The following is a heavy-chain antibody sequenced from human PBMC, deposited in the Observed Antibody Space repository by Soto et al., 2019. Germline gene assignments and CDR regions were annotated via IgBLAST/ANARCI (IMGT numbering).Heavy chain of an antibody. D-gene: IGHD2-15*01. CDR3: ARDDVLCDGGRCYGVPLDV. CDR1: GFTFSSYS. Sequence: GGSLRLSCAASGFTFSSYSMNWVRQAPGKGLEGVSSISSSSSYIYYADSVKGRFTISRDNAKNTLYLQMNSLRAEDTAVYYCARDDVLCDGGRCYGVPLDVWGKGTTVTVSS. CDR2: ISSSSSYI. J-gene: IGHJ6*04. V-gene: IGHV3-21*01.